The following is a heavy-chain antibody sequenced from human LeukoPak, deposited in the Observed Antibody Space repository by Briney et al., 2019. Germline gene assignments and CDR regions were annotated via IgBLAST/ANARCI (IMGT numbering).Heavy chain of an antibody. D-gene: IGHD3-3*01. CDR1: GFTFSNAW. J-gene: IGHJ6*03. CDR3: TTVRGYYDFWSGYYKGGYYYYMDV. Sequence: GGSLRLSCAASGFTFSNAWMSWVRQAPGKGLEWVGRIKSKTDGGTTDYAAPVKGRLTISRDDPKNTLYLQMNSLKTEDTAVYYCTTVRGYYDFWSGYYKGGYYYYMDVWGKGTTVTVSS. V-gene: IGHV3-15*01. CDR2: IKSKTDGGTT.